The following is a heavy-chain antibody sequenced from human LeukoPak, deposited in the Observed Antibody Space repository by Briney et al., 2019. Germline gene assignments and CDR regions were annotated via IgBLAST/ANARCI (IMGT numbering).Heavy chain of an antibody. CDR2: IHYSGST. CDR1: GGSISSSSYY. Sequence: SETLSLTCTVSGGSISSSSYYWGWIRQPPGKGLEWIGSIHYSGSTYYNPSLKSRVTISVDTSKNQFSLKLSSVTAADTAVYYCARVKAGYFDWLSPSYYYYYYMDVWGKGTTVTVSS. J-gene: IGHJ6*03. D-gene: IGHD3-9*01. V-gene: IGHV4-39*07. CDR3: ARVKAGYFDWLSPSYYYYYYMDV.